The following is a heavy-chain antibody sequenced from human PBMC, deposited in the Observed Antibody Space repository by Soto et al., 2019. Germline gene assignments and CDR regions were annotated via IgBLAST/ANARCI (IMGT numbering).Heavy chain of an antibody. J-gene: IGHJ4*02. Sequence: QITLKESGPTLVKPTQTLTLTCTFSGFSLSTSGVGVGWIRQPPGKALEWLALIYWDDDKRYSPSLKSRLTITKDTSKHQVGLTMTNMDPVDTATYYCAHSIAVAPPTYYFDYWGQGTLVTVSS. CDR2: IYWDDDK. CDR1: GFSLSTSGVG. V-gene: IGHV2-5*02. D-gene: IGHD6-13*01. CDR3: AHSIAVAPPTYYFDY.